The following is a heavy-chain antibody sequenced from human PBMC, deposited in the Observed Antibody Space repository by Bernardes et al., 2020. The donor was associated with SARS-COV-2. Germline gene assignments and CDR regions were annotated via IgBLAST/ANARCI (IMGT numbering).Heavy chain of an antibody. J-gene: IGHJ4*02. CDR1: GFIFNTYS. CDR3: ARAYGGTWLDQ. D-gene: IGHD4-17*01. CDR2: ISGSSTTI. Sequence: GGSLRLSCAASGFIFNTYSMNWVRQAPGKGLEWVSYISGSSTTIYYADSVKGRFTISRDNVNNSLFLQMSSLRDEDTAVYFCARAYGGTWLDQLGQGTLGTLPS. V-gene: IGHV3-48*02.